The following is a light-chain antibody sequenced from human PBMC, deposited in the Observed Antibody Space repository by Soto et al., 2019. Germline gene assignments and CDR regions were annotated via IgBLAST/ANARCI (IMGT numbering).Light chain of an antibody. Sequence: EIVMTPSLATRSESPAQSATLSCRASQSISSNLAWYQQKPGQAPKLLIYGASTRATGFPARFSGSGSGTEFTLTISSLQSEDFAVYYCQQYNDWPLTFGGGTKVDIK. CDR2: GAS. J-gene: IGKJ4*01. CDR1: QSISSN. CDR3: QQYNDWPLT. V-gene: IGKV3-15*01.